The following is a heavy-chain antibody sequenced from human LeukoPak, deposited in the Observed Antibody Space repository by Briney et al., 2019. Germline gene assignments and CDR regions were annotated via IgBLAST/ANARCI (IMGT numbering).Heavy chain of an antibody. CDR3: ARREYGSGTYHLVY. Sequence: ASVKVSCRASGYTFTSYDINWVRQATGQGLEWMGWMNPNSDNTGYAQKFQGRVTMTTNTSISTAYMELSSLRSEDTAVYYCARREYGSGTYHLVYWGQGTLVTVSS. V-gene: IGHV1-8*01. D-gene: IGHD3-10*01. CDR1: GYTFTSYD. CDR2: MNPNSDNT. J-gene: IGHJ4*02.